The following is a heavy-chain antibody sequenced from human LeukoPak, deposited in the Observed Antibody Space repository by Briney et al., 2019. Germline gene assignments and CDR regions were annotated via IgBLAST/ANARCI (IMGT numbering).Heavy chain of an antibody. CDR1: GYTFTTYY. CDR3: ASGYKTVSVFDH. V-gene: IGHV1-46*01. D-gene: IGHD5-24*01. Sequence: ASVKVSCKASGYTFTTYYMHWVRQAAGQGLVWMGLINPSGGGTRYAQKFQGRVTMTRDTSTSTVYMELSSLRSEDTAVYYCASGYKTVSVFDHWGQGTLVTVSS. CDR2: INPSGGGT. J-gene: IGHJ4*02.